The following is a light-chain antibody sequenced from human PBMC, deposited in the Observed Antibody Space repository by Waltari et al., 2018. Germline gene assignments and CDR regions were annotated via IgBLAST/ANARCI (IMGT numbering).Light chain of an antibody. CDR2: NDS. J-gene: IGLJ2*01. V-gene: IGLV3-25*03. CDR3: QSANSNGTFVV. CDR1: ALPKQY. Sequence: SYELTQPPSVSVSPGQTARLTCSGDALPKQYAYWYQQKPGQAPVLVIFNDSGRPSGIPERFSGSSSGTTVTLTISGVQAEDEADYYCQSANSNGTFVVFGGGTKLSVL.